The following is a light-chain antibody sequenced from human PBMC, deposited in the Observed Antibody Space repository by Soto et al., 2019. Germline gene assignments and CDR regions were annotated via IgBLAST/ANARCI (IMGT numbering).Light chain of an antibody. CDR2: HVT. J-gene: IGLJ2*01. V-gene: IGLV2-14*03. CDR1: SSDVGGYNY. CDR3: SSYTSTTPLV. Sequence: HSALTQPASVSGSPGQSITISCTGTSSDVGGYNYVSWYQHHPGKAPKLLIYHVTNRPSGVSNRFSGSKSGNTASLTISGLQAEDEADYYCSSYTSTTPLVFGGGTKLTVL.